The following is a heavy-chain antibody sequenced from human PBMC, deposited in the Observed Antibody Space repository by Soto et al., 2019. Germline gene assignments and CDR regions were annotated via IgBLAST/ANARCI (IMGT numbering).Heavy chain of an antibody. CDR2: IKQDGTEL. Sequence: GGSLRLSCSASGFTFGAYCMTWVRQAPGKGLEWVANIKQDGTELYYVDSVKGRFTISRDNAKGSIYLQMNSLRVEDTAVYYCARDGNGVDFWGQGTTVTVSS. CDR3: ARDGNGVDF. V-gene: IGHV3-7*05. CDR1: GFTFGAYC. D-gene: IGHD1-26*01. J-gene: IGHJ6*02.